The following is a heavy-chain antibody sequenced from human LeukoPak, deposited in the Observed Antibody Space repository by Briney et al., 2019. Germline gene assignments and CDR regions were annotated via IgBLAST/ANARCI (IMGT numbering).Heavy chain of an antibody. J-gene: IGHJ4*02. CDR1: GFTFSSYA. Sequence: GGSLRLSCAASGFTFSSYAMSWVRQAPGKGLEWVSAISGSGGSTYYADSVKGRFTISRDNSKNTLYLQMNSLRAEDSAVYYCARTLSGSYRDYWGQGTLVTVSS. V-gene: IGHV3-23*01. CDR3: ARTLSGSYRDY. D-gene: IGHD1-26*01. CDR2: ISGSGGST.